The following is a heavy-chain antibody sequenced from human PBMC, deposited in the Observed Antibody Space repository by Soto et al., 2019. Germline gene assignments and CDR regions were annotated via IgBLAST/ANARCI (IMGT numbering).Heavy chain of an antibody. CDR1: GGSISSYY. Sequence: SETLSLTCTVSGGSISSYYWSWIRQPPGKGLEWIGYIYYSGSTNYNPSLKSRVTISVDTSKSQFSLKLSSVTAADTAVYYCARGGDYDFWSGYYRRYYYYYMDVWGKGTTVTVSS. V-gene: IGHV4-59*01. J-gene: IGHJ6*03. CDR3: ARGGDYDFWSGYYRRYYYYYMDV. D-gene: IGHD3-3*01. CDR2: IYYSGST.